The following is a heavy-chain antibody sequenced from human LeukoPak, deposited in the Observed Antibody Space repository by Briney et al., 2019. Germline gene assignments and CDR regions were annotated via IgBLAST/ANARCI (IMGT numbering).Heavy chain of an antibody. Sequence: ASQTLSLTCTVSGGSISSGSFYWNWIRQPAGKGLEWIGRIYTRESTNYNPSLKSRVTISVDTSKNQFSLRLTSMTAADTAVYYCARENWNYGGILDYWGQGTLVTVSS. CDR3: ARENWNYGGILDY. D-gene: IGHD1-7*01. CDR2: IYTREST. J-gene: IGHJ4*02. CDR1: GGSISSGSFY. V-gene: IGHV4-61*02.